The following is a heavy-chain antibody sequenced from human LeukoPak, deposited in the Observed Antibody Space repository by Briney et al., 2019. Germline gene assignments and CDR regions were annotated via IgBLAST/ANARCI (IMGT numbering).Heavy chain of an antibody. CDR3: AKTAGAAGTFDY. CDR2: INPSGGST. J-gene: IGHJ4*02. CDR1: GYTFTSYY. V-gene: IGHV1-46*01. Sequence: GASLKVSCKASGYTFTSYYMHWVRQAPGQGLEWMGIINPSGGSTSYAQKFQGRVTMTRDTSTSTVYMELSSLRSEDTAVYYCAKTAGAAGTFDYWGQGTLVTVSS. D-gene: IGHD6-13*01.